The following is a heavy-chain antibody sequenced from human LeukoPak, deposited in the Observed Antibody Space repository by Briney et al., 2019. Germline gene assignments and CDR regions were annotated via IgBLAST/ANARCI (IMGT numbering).Heavy chain of an antibody. D-gene: IGHD2-21*01. J-gene: IGHJ4*02. CDR2: IYSSGST. Sequence: SETLSLTCTVSGGSLSNYFWSWIRQPPGTGLEWIGYIYSSGSTHYNPSLQSRVTISVDTSMTQFSLKLISVTAADTAVYYCARGLSLLGSEEGLPLGYWGQGSLVTVSS. V-gene: IGHV4-59*08. CDR1: GGSLSNYF. CDR3: ARGLSLLGSEEGLPLGY.